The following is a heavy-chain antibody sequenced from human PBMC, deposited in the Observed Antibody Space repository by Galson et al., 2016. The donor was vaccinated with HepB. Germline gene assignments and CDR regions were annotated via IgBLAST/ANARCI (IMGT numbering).Heavy chain of an antibody. CDR3: VRNGYYCLDA. J-gene: IGHJ6*02. Sequence: ETLSLTCAVSGVSISGTNWWSWVRQPPGKGLEWIGEIYHSGSTNYNPSLQSRVTISVDTSKNQFSLNLNSVTAADTALYYRVRNGYYCLDAWGQGTTVTVSS. CDR1: GVSISGTNW. V-gene: IGHV4-4*02. CDR2: IYHSGST.